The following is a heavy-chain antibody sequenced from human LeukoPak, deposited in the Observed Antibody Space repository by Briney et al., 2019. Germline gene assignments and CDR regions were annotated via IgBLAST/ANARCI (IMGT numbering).Heavy chain of an antibody. Sequence: GGSLRLSCAASGFTFDDYAMHWVRQAPGKGLEWVSGISWNSGSIGYADSVKGRFTISRDNAKNSLYLQMNSLRAEDTALYYYAKDIRYYYYYYGMDVWGQGTTVTVSS. D-gene: IGHD3-3*01. J-gene: IGHJ6*02. CDR1: GFTFDDYA. V-gene: IGHV3-9*01. CDR3: AKDIRYYYYYYGMDV. CDR2: ISWNSGSI.